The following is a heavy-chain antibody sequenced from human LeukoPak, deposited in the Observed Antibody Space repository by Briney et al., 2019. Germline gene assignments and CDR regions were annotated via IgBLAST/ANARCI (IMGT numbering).Heavy chain of an antibody. CDR1: GGTFSSYA. CDR3: ARAVFEELSGMDV. J-gene: IGHJ6*02. V-gene: IGHV1-69*13. CDR2: IIPIFGTA. D-gene: IGHD3-10*02. Sequence: GASVKVSCKASGGTFSSYAISWVRQAPGQGLEWMGGIIPIFGTANYAQKLQGRVTITADESTSTAYMELSSLRSEDTAVYYCARAVFEELSGMDVWGQGTTVTVSS.